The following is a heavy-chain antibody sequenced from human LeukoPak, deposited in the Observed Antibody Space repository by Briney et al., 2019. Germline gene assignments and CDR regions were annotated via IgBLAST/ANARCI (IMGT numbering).Heavy chain of an antibody. V-gene: IGHV3-53*01. CDR2: IYSGGST. CDR3: ARGDLSYYGSGSS. J-gene: IGHJ5*02. Sequence: GGSLRLSCAASGFTVSSNYMSWVRQAPGKGLEWVSVIYSGGSTYYADSVKGRFTISRDNSKNTLYLQMNSLRAEDTAVYYCARGDLSYYGSGSSWGQGTLVTVSS. D-gene: IGHD3-10*01. CDR1: GFTVSSNY.